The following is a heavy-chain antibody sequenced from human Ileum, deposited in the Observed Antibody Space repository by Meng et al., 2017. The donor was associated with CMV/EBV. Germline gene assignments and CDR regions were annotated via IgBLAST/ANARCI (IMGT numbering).Heavy chain of an antibody. V-gene: IGHV1-2*02. J-gene: IGHJ4*02. CDR3: ARDQQGAVPGPTLPFDY. D-gene: IGHD6-19*01. Sequence: GYPLTGYYIPWVRQAPGQGLEWMGWINPNSGGTNYAQKFQGRVTMTRDTSISTASMELRRLRSDDTAVYYCARDQQGAVPGPTLPFDYWGQGTLVTVSS. CDR1: GYPLTGYY. CDR2: INPNSGGT.